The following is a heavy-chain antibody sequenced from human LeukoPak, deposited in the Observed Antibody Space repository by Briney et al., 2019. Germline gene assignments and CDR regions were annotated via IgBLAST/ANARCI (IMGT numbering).Heavy chain of an antibody. CDR2: ISYDGSNK. CDR1: GFTLSSYG. D-gene: IGHD3-3*01. CDR3: AKDPRTSYDFWSGYLTRGYFDY. Sequence: GGSLRLSCAASGFTLSSYGMHWVRQAPGKGLEWVAVISYDGSNKYYADSVKGRFTISRDNSKNTLYLQMNSLRAEDTAVYYCAKDPRTSYDFWSGYLTRGYFDYWGQGTLVTVSS. J-gene: IGHJ4*02. V-gene: IGHV3-30*18.